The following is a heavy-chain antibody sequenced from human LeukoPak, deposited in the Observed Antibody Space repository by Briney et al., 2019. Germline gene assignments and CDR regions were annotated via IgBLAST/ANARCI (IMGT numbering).Heavy chain of an antibody. CDR2: ISAYNGNT. V-gene: IGHV1-18*01. J-gene: IGHJ4*02. CDR1: GYTFTSYG. CDR3: ARDPTILTGYLGRTTFNGFDY. Sequence: GASVKVSCKASGYTFTSYGISWVRQAPGQGLEWMGWISAYNGNTNYAQKLQGRVTMTTDTSTSTAYMELRSLRSDDTAVYYCARDPTILTGYLGRTTFNGFDYWGQGTLVTVSS. D-gene: IGHD3-9*01.